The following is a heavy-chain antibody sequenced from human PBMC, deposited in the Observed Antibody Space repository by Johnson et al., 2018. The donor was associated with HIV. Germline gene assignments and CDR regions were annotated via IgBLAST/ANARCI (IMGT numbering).Heavy chain of an antibody. J-gene: IGHJ3*02. Sequence: QVQLVESGGGLVQPGGSLRLSCAASGFNFSNFGMHWVRQAPGKGLEWVAFIRYDGSNKYYADSVKGRFTISRDNSKNTLYLQMNSLRAEDTAVYYCAKDRSLEWLYDAFDIWGQGTMVTVSS. D-gene: IGHD3-3*01. CDR3: AKDRSLEWLYDAFDI. CDR1: GFNFSNFG. V-gene: IGHV3-30*02. CDR2: IRYDGSNK.